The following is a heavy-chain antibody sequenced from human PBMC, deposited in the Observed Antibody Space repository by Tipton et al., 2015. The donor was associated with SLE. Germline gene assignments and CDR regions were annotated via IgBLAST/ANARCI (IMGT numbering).Heavy chain of an antibody. Sequence: TLSLTCTVSGGSISSSGYYWGWIRQPPGKGLEWIGNIHYSGSTYCNPSLKSRVTISVDTSKSQFSLKLSSVSAADTAVYYCARYCREVAGHRDAFDIWGPGTKVTVSS. J-gene: IGHJ3*02. CDR3: ARYCREVAGHRDAFDI. D-gene: IGHD6-19*01. CDR2: IHYSGST. CDR1: GGSISSSGYY. V-gene: IGHV4-39*01.